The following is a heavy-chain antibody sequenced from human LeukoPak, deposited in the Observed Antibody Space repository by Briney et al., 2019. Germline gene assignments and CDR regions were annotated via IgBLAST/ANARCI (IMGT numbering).Heavy chain of an antibody. CDR3: NSYLYFGSKIFDY. Sequence: GGSLRLSCAASGFTVSNNYISWVRQAPGKGLEWVSLIYTSGSTYYADSVKGRFTISRDNTKNTLYLQMNSLRTEDSAVYYCNSYLYFGSKIFDYWGQGTLVTVAA. D-gene: IGHD3-10*01. CDR2: IYTSGST. J-gene: IGHJ4*02. CDR1: GFTVSNNY. V-gene: IGHV3-66*03.